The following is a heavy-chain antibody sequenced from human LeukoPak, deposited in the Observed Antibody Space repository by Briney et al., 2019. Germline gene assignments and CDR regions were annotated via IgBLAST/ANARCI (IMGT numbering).Heavy chain of an antibody. CDR1: GFTFSSYS. D-gene: IGHD4-17*01. CDR2: VSTGSNYI. CDR3: ARDHISDYGDYRVGAFDI. J-gene: IGHJ3*02. V-gene: IGHV3-21*01. Sequence: PGGSLRLSCTASGFTFSSYSLNWVRQAPGKGLEWVSSVSTGSNYIYYADSVKGRFTISRDNDKNSLYLQMNSLRVEDTAVYYCARDHISDYGDYRVGAFDIWGQGTMVTVSS.